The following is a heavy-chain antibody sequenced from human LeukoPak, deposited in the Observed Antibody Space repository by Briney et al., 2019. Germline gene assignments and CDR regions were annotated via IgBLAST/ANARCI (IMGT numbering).Heavy chain of an antibody. CDR3: AYRRLHFWSGYPFDY. D-gene: IGHD3-3*02. CDR1: GFSLSTSGVG. J-gene: IGHJ4*02. CDR2: IYWNDDK. V-gene: IGHV2-5*01. Sequence: SGPTLVNPTQTLTLTCTFSGFSLSTSGVGVGWIRQPPGKALEWLALIYWNDDKRYSPSLKSRLTITKDTSKNQVVLTMTNMDPVDTATYYCAYRRLHFWSGYPFDYWGQGTLVTVSS.